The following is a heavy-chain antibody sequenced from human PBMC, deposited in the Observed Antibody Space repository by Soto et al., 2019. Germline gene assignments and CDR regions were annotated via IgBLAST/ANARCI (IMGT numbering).Heavy chain of an antibody. J-gene: IGHJ5*02. V-gene: IGHV3-7*03. CDR2: IIQDGSEK. CDR3: ARDWGGLDH. Sequence: GGSLRLSCAASGFTFGSYWMTWVGQARGKGLEWVANIIQDGSEKSYGDSVKGRFTIYRDHAKNSLYLEMNSLRVDDTAVYYCARDWGGLDHWGQGTLVTVSS. CDR1: GFTFGSYW. D-gene: IGHD3-10*01.